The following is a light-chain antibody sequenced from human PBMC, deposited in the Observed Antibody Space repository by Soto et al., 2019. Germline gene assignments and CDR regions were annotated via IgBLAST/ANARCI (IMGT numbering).Light chain of an antibody. J-gene: IGLJ1*01. V-gene: IGLV1-40*01. Sequence: QSVRTQAPSVSGGPGQRVTISCTGGSSNIGAGYDVHWYQQLPGTAPKLLMYANKNRPSGVPDRFSGSKSGTSASLAITGLQAEDEADYYCQSYDSSLSGYVFGTGTKVTVL. CDR3: QSYDSSLSGYV. CDR2: ANK. CDR1: SSNIGAGYD.